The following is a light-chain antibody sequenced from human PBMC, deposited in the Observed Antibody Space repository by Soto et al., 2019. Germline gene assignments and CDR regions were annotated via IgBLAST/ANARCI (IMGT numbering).Light chain of an antibody. CDR2: DAS. Sequence: EVVLTQSPGTLSLSPLEIVRLSFMAGQSVASSYLAWYQQKPGRAPRLLIYDASRRASGIPDRFRGSGSGTDFTLTISRLEPEDFGVYFCQQYGSSPSWTFGQGTKVDIK. CDR1: QSVASSY. V-gene: IGKV3-20*01. J-gene: IGKJ1*01. CDR3: QQYGSSPSWT.